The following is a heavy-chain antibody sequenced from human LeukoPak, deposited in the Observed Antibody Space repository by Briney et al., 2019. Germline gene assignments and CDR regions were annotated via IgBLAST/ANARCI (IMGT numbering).Heavy chain of an antibody. CDR1: GYTFTSYD. Sequence: ASVKVSCKASGYTFTSYDINWVRRATGQGLEWMGWMNPNSGNTGYAQKLQGRVTMTRNTSISTAYMELSSLRSEDTAVYYCARGEIAAAGNEFDYWGQGTLVTVSS. J-gene: IGHJ4*02. CDR3: ARGEIAAAGNEFDY. V-gene: IGHV1-8*01. D-gene: IGHD6-13*01. CDR2: MNPNSGNT.